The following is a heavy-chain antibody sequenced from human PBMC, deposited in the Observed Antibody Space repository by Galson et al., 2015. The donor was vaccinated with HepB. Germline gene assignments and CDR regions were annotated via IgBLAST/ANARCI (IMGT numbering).Heavy chain of an antibody. CDR2: IKQDGSEK. V-gene: IGHV3-7*03. J-gene: IGHJ5*02. CDR3: AREGRWTMVRGVIDGWFDP. Sequence: SLRLSCAASGFSFATYWMTWVRQAPGNGLEWVANIKQDGSEKYYVDSVKGRFTVSRDNAKKSLYLQMNSLRVDDTAVYYCAREGRWTMVRGVIDGWFDPWGQGTLVTVSS. D-gene: IGHD3-10*01. CDR1: GFSFATYW.